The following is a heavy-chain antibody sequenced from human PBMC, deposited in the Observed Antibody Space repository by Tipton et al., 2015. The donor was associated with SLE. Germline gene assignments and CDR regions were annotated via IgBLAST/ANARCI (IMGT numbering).Heavy chain of an antibody. V-gene: IGHV4-59*11. Sequence: TLSPTCSVSGGSLSGHYWSWIRQTPGMRLEWIGYIYFSGSTNYNPSFSGRVTISLDRSTDQVSLHLDAVTAADTAVYYCARESRYYESTSYSDAFDIWGRGTTVVVSS. CDR1: GGSLSGHY. J-gene: IGHJ3*02. D-gene: IGHD3-22*01. CDR3: ARESRYYESTSYSDAFDI. CDR2: IYFSGST.